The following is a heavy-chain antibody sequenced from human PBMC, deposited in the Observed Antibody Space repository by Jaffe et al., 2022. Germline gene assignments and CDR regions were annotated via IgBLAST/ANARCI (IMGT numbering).Heavy chain of an antibody. Sequence: QVTLRESGPALVKPTQTLTLTCTFSGFSLSTSGMCVSWIRQPPGKALEWLALIDWDDDKYYSTSLKTRLTISKDTSKNQVVLTMTNMDPVDTATYYCARKSSIAARQDDAFDIWGQGTMVTVSS. V-gene: IGHV2-70*01. CDR3: ARKSSIAARQDDAFDI. J-gene: IGHJ3*02. CDR1: GFSLSTSGMC. D-gene: IGHD6-6*01. CDR2: IDWDDDK.